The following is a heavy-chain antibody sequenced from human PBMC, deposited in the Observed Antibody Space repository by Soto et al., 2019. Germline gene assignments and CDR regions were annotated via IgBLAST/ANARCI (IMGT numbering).Heavy chain of an antibody. CDR1: GFTFSSYA. D-gene: IGHD6-13*01. V-gene: IGHV3-23*01. J-gene: IGHJ4*02. CDR2: ISGSGGST. Sequence: EVQLLESGGGLVQPGGSLRLSCAASGFTFSSYAMSRVRQAPGKGLEWVSAISGSGGSTYYADSVKGRFTISRDNSKNTLYLQMNSLRAEDTAVYYCAKDLVTAAAGVDYFDYWGQGTLVTVSS. CDR3: AKDLVTAAAGVDYFDY.